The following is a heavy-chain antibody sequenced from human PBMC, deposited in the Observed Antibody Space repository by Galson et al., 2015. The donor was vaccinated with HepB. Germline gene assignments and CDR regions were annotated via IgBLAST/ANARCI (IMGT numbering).Heavy chain of an antibody. CDR3: ARSKLERRGGFDY. CDR2: ISYDGSNK. V-gene: IGHV3-30*04. CDR1: GFTFSSYA. J-gene: IGHJ4*02. Sequence: SLRLSCAASGFTFSSYAMHWVRQAPGKGLEWVAVISYDGSNKYYADSVKGRFTISRDNSKNTLYLQMNSLRAEDTAVYYCARSKLERRGGFDYWGQGTLVTVSS. D-gene: IGHD1-1*01.